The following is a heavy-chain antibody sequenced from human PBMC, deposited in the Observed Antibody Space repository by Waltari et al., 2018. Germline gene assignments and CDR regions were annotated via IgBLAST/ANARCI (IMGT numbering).Heavy chain of an antibody. Sequence: EVQVLESXGGLVQPGGSXRLSCXGSGFXFSTSXMXWVRPGPGKGLVLCSVISGMYDEIYYAXSVRGRFTXPRDXSKXTVXXXMXSLRVEDTXXYYCXKDQVATRLXXYYAMDVXGQGTTVTVXS. J-gene: IGHJ6*02. CDR2: ISGMYDEI. D-gene: IGHD5-12*01. V-gene: IGHV3-23*01. CDR3: XKDQVATRLXXYYAMDV. CDR1: GFXFSTSX.